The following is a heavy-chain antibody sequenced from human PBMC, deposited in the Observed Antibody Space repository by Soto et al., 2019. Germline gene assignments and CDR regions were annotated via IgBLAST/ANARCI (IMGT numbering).Heavy chain of an antibody. J-gene: IGHJ5*02. Sequence: GGSLRLSCAASGFPFSSYAMHWVRQAPGKGLEYVSTISSNGGTTYYANSVRGRFTTSRDNSKNTLYLQMGSLRTEDMAVYYCARARDQSNWFDPWGQGTLVT. V-gene: IGHV3-64*01. CDR3: ARARDQSNWFDP. CDR2: ISSNGGTT. CDR1: GFPFSSYA.